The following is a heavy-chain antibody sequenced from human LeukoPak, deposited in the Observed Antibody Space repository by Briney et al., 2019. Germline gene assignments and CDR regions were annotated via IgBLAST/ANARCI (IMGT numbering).Heavy chain of an antibody. D-gene: IGHD3-10*01. CDR3: ARSYGSGSYPYYYYMDV. J-gene: IGHJ6*03. CDR1: GFTFSSYS. Sequence: GGSLRLSCAASGFTFSSYSMNWVRQAPGKGLEWVSSISSSSSYIYYADSVKGRFTISRDNAKNSLYLQMNSLRAEDTAVYYCARSYGSGSYPYYYYMDVWGKGTTVTVSS. V-gene: IGHV3-21*01. CDR2: ISSSSSYI.